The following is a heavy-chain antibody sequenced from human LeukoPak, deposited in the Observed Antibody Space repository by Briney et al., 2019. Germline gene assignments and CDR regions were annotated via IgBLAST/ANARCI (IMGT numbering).Heavy chain of an antibody. V-gene: IGHV4-61*02. Sequence: SETLSLTCPVSGGSISSGSYYWSWLRQPAGKGLEWIGRIYTSGGTNYNPSLKSRVTILVDTSQNQFSLKLGSVTAADTAVYYCAVDRQTSFDPWGQGTLVTVSS. CDR3: AVDRQTSFDP. J-gene: IGHJ5*02. CDR2: IYTSGGT. D-gene: IGHD1-7*01. CDR1: GGSISSGSYY.